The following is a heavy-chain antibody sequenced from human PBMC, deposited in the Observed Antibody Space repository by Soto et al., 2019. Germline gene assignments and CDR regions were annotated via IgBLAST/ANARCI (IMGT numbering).Heavy chain of an antibody. D-gene: IGHD3-3*01. Sequence: QVQLQESGPGLVKPSQTLSLTCTVSGGSISSGDYYWSWIRQPPGKGLEWIGYIYYSGSTYYNPSLKSRVTISVDTSKNQFSLKLSSVTAADTAVYYCARDLLNRNYDFWSGYSGGRNYYGMDVWGQGTTVTVSS. CDR3: ARDLLNRNYDFWSGYSGGRNYYGMDV. CDR2: IYYSGST. J-gene: IGHJ6*02. CDR1: GGSISSGDYY. V-gene: IGHV4-30-4*01.